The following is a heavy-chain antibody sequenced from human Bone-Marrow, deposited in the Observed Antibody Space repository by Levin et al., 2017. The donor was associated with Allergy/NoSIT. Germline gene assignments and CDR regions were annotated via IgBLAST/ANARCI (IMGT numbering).Heavy chain of an antibody. D-gene: IGHD6-13*01. V-gene: IGHV3-48*03. CDR2: ISGSGRII. Sequence: SCVASGFTFSSHDMNWVRQAPGKGLEWVSSISGSGRIIYSAASVRGRFTISRDNAKNSLYLQMSSLRVDDTAVYYCARDGGRSWECDLWGRGTLVTVSS. J-gene: IGHJ2*01. CDR3: ARDGGRSWECDL. CDR1: GFTFSSHD.